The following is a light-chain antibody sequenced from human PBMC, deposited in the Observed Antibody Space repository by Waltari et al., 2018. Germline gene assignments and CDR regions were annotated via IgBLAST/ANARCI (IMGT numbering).Light chain of an antibody. Sequence: QSPLPQPASVPGSPGQSITISGTGTSSDVGSYTHVSWYQQQPGKAPKLMIYDDSNRPSGVSNRFSGSKSGNTASLTISGLQAEDEADYYCSSHTGSSTLYVFGTGTKVTVL. CDR3: SSHTGSSTLYV. V-gene: IGLV2-14*03. J-gene: IGLJ1*01. CDR1: SSDVGSYTH. CDR2: DDS.